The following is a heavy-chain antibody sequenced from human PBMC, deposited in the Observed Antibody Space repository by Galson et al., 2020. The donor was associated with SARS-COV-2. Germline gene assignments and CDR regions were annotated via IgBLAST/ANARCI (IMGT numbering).Heavy chain of an antibody. Sequence: GGSLRLSCAASGFTFSSYSMNWVRQAPGKGLEWVSSISSSSYIYYADSVKGRFTISRDNAKNSLYLQMNSLRAEDTAVYYCARDLGYCSGGSCYLGYFFDYWGQGTLVTVSS. J-gene: IGHJ4*02. CDR3: ARDLGYCSGGSCYLGYFFDY. CDR2: ISSSSYI. V-gene: IGHV3-21*01. D-gene: IGHD2-15*01. CDR1: GFTFSSYS.